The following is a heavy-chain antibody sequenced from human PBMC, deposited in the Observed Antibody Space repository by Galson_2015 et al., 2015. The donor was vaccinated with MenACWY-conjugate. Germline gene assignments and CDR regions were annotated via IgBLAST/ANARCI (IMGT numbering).Heavy chain of an antibody. D-gene: IGHD5-18*01. J-gene: IGHJ6*03. CDR3: ARVGTWIHQYFYYMDV. CDR2: ISKSGSPI. CDR1: GFTFTGYE. V-gene: IGHV3-48*03. Sequence: SLRLSCPASGFTFTGYEFNWVRQAPGKGLEWLSYISKSGSPIYYADSVKGRFTISRDNIKKSLFLEMNSLRAGDTGVYYCARVGTWIHQYFYYMDVWGKGTTVTVSS.